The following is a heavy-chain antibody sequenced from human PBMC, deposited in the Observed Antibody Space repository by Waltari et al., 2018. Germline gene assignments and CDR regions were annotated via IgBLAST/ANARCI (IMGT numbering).Heavy chain of an antibody. D-gene: IGHD3-3*01. V-gene: IGHV3-23*04. Sequence: EVQLVESGGGLVQPGGSLRLSCAASGFTFSSYAMSWVRPAPGKGLEWVSAISGSGGSTYYADSVKGRFTISRDNSKNTLYLQMNSLRAEDTAVYYCAKDAPHGSTPNYDFWSGYPFDYWGRGTLVTVSS. CDR2: ISGSGGST. J-gene: IGHJ4*02. CDR3: AKDAPHGSTPNYDFWSGYPFDY. CDR1: GFTFSSYA.